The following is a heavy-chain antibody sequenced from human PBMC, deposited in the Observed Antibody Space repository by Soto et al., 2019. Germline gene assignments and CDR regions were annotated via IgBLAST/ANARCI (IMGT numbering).Heavy chain of an antibody. CDR2: IYYSGST. CDR3: ARIPSYYDYIWGSYPPDY. J-gene: IGHJ4*02. CDR1: GGSISSSSYY. V-gene: IGHV4-39*01. Sequence: SETLSLTCTVSGGSISSSSYYWGWIRQPPGKGLEWIGSIYYSGSTYYNPSLKSRVTISVDTSKNQFSLKLSSVTAADTAVYYCARIPSYYDYIWGSYPPDYWGQGTLVTVSS. D-gene: IGHD3-16*02.